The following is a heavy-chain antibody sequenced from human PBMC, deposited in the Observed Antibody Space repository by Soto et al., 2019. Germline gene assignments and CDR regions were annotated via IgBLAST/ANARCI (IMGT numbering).Heavy chain of an antibody. V-gene: IGHV1-8*01. CDR1: GYPFNSYD. CDR2: MSPDSGNT. Sequence: ASVKVSCKTSGYPFNSYDPNWVRQAPGQGLEWMGWMSPDSGNTVYAQKFQGRVTMTRNTSISTAYMELSSLRSEDTAVYYCARGSHYDFWSGYYFRYYMDVWGKGTTVTVSS. CDR3: ARGSHYDFWSGYYFRYYMDV. D-gene: IGHD3-3*01. J-gene: IGHJ6*03.